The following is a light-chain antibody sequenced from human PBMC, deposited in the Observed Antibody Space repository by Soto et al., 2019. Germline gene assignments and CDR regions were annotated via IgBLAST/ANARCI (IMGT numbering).Light chain of an antibody. CDR1: NSNLGDYNY. V-gene: IGLV2-11*01. J-gene: IGLJ1*01. Sequence: QSALTQPRSVSGSPGQSVAISCTGTNSNLGDYNYVSWYQQHPGKAPKLMISDVSKRPSGVTDRFSGSKSGNTASLTISGLQAEDEADYYCCSSAGTYTYVFGTGTKLTVL. CDR3: CSSAGTYTYV. CDR2: DVS.